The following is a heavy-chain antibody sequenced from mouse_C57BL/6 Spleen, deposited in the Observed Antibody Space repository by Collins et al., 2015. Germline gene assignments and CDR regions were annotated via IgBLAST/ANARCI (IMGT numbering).Heavy chain of an antibody. V-gene: IGHV1-69*01. J-gene: IGHJ4*01. CDR1: GYTFTSYW. CDR3: ARTDYDGYAMDY. D-gene: IGHD2-4*01. CDR2: IDPSDSYT. Sequence: QVQLQQPGAELVMPGASVKLSCKASGYTFTSYWMHWVKQRPGQGLEWIGEIDPSDSYTNYNQKFKGKSTLTVDKSSSTAYMQLSSLTSEDSAVYYCARTDYDGYAMDYWGQGTSVTVSS.